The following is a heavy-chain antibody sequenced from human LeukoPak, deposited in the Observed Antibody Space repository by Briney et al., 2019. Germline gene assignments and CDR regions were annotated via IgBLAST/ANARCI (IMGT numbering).Heavy chain of an antibody. Sequence: GGALRLSCAASGFPFSTDTVNWGRQSPGKGREWGSVIYGNGGGIQYAASVTGRFTISRDHSKNTLYLQMNSMRAEDTALDNCAKDRPADGRWSLAYWGQGTLVTVSS. CDR3: AKDRPADGRWSLAY. CDR1: GFPFSTDT. J-gene: IGHJ4*02. V-gene: IGHV3-23*01. CDR2: IYGNGGGI. D-gene: IGHD6-13*01.